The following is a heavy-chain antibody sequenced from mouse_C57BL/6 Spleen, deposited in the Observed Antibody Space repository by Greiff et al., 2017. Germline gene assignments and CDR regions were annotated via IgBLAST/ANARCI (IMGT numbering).Heavy chain of an antibody. D-gene: IGHD2-4*01. V-gene: IGHV6-3*01. J-gene: IGHJ4*01. Sequence: EVKLMESGGGLVQPGGSMKLSCVASGFTFSNYWMNWVRQSPEKGLEWVAQIRLKSDNYATHYAESVKGRFTISRDDSKSSVYLQMNNLRAEDTGIYYCTRALYDYDWAMDYWGQGTSVTVSS. CDR3: TRALYDYDWAMDY. CDR1: GFTFSNYW. CDR2: IRLKSDNYAT.